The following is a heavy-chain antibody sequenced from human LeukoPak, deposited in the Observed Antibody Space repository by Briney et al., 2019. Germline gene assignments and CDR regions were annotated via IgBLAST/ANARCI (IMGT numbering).Heavy chain of an antibody. CDR1: GYTFTNYD. CDR3: ARRSDYYDSSAYYY. CDR2: MNPNSGNT. Sequence: GASVKVSCKASGYTFTNYDINWVRQATGQGLEWKGWMNPNSGNTGYAQKFQGRVTITRDTSIGTAYMELSSLRSDDTAVYYCARRSDYYDSSAYYYWGQGTLVTVSS. V-gene: IGHV1-8*03. J-gene: IGHJ4*02. D-gene: IGHD3-22*01.